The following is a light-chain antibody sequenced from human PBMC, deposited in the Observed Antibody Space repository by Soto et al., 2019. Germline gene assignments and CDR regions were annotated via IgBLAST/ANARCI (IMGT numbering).Light chain of an antibody. CDR2: AAS. CDR1: QSVSSW. Sequence: DIQMTQSPPTLPAFVGDTVTITCRASQSVSSWLAWYQQNPGTAPNLLIYAASSLASGVPSRFSGSGSGTKFTLTIRSLQPDDFGTYSCHQYISFPKTFGQGTKVDIK. J-gene: IGKJ1*01. V-gene: IGKV1-5*01. CDR3: HQYISFPKT.